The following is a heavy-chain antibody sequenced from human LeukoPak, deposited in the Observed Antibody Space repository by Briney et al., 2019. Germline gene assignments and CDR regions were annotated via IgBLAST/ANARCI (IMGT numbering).Heavy chain of an antibody. J-gene: IGHJ3*02. CDR2: INHSGST. CDR1: GGSFSGYY. V-gene: IGHV4-34*01. D-gene: IGHD6-6*01. Sequence: SETLSLTCAVYGGSFSGYYWSWIRQPPGKGLEWIGEINHSGSTNYNPSLKSRVTISVDTSKNQFSLKLSSVTAADTAVYYCARPKYSSSSYDAFDIWGQGTMVTVSS. CDR3: ARPKYSSSSYDAFDI.